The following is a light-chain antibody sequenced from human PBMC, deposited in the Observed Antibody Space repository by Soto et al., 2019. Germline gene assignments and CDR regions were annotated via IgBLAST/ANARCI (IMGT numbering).Light chain of an antibody. CDR3: EQYNNWPPRDS. CDR1: QSVSSN. V-gene: IGKV3-15*01. J-gene: IGKJ2*01. CDR2: GAS. Sequence: EIVITQSPATLSVSPGERTTLPCRASQSVSSNLAWYQQKPGQAPRLLIHGASTRATGIPASFSGSGSGTDFTLTISSLQXEDFAVYYCEQYNNWPPRDSFGQGTKVDIK.